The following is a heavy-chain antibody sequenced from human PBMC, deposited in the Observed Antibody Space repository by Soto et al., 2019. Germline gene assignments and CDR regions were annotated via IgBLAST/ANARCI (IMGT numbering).Heavy chain of an antibody. CDR2: IIPIFGTA. Sequence: ASVKVSCKASGGTFSSYAISWVRQAPGQGLEWMGGIIPIFGTANYAQKFQGRVTITADESTSTDYMELSSLRSEDTAVYYCARPYDSSGPSPGYDGMDVWGQGTTVTVSS. CDR1: GGTFSSYA. D-gene: IGHD3-22*01. J-gene: IGHJ6*02. CDR3: ARPYDSSGPSPGYDGMDV. V-gene: IGHV1-69*13.